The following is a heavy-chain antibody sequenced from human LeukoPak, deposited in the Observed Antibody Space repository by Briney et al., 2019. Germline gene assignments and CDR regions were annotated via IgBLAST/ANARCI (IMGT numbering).Heavy chain of an antibody. CDR3: ARDYVVTMVRGVIDY. J-gene: IGHJ4*02. CDR1: GGSISSSSYY. D-gene: IGHD3-10*01. CDR2: IYYSGST. Sequence: SETLSLTCTVSGGSISSSSYYWGWIRQPPGKGLEWIGSIYYSGSTNYNPSLKSRVTISGDTSKNQFSLKVSSVTAADTAVYYCARDYVVTMVRGVIDYWGQGTLVTVSS. V-gene: IGHV4-39*07.